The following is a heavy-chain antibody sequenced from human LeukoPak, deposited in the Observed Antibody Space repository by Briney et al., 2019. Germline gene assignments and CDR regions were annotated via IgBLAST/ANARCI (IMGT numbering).Heavy chain of an antibody. CDR3: AKDSLFSSWYLAPFDY. Sequence: GGSLRLSCAASGFTFSSYGMHWVRQAPGKGLEWVAVISYDGSNKYYADSVKGRFTISRDNSKNTLYLQMNSLRAEDTAVYYCAKDSLFSSWYLAPFDYWGQGTLVTVSS. CDR1: GFTFSSYG. CDR2: ISYDGSNK. J-gene: IGHJ4*02. D-gene: IGHD6-13*01. V-gene: IGHV3-30*18.